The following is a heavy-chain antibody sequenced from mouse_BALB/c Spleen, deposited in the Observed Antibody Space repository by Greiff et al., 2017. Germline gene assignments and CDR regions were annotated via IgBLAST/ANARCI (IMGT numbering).Heavy chain of an antibody. J-gene: IGHJ2*01. CDR2: ISYSGST. CDR3: ARDYYGSSYLDY. CDR1: GDSITSCY. Sequence: EVQLVESGPSLVKPSQTLSLTCSVTGDSITSCYWNWIRKFPGNKLEYMGYISYSGSTYYNPSLKSRISITRDTSKNQYYLQLNSVTTEDTATYYCARDYYGSSYLDYWGQGTTLTVSS. D-gene: IGHD1-1*01. V-gene: IGHV3-8*02.